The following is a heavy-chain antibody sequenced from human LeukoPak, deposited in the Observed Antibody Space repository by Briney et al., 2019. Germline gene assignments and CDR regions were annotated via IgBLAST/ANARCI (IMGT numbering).Heavy chain of an antibody. D-gene: IGHD3-9*01. Sequence: SETLSLTCTVSGGSISSYYWSWIRQPAGKGLEWIGRIYTSGSTNYNPSLKSRVTMSVGTSKNQFSLKLSSVTAADTAVYYCAREVNYYDILTGYSSHDAFDIWGQGTMVTVSS. CDR2: IYTSGST. V-gene: IGHV4-4*07. J-gene: IGHJ3*02. CDR1: GGSISSYY. CDR3: AREVNYYDILTGYSSHDAFDI.